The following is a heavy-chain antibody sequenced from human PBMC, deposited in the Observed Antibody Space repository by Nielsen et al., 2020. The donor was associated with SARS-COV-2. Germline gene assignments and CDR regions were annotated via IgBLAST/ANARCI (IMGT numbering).Heavy chain of an antibody. CDR3: ARSFGAVYYYYGMDV. Sequence: ASVKVSCKASGYTFTGYYMHWVRQAPGQGLEWMGWINPNSGGTNYAQKFQGRVTMTRDTSISTAYMELSRLRAEDTALYHCARSFGAVYYYYGMDVWGQGTTVTVSS. D-gene: IGHD3-10*01. J-gene: IGHJ6*02. V-gene: IGHV1-2*02. CDR1: GYTFTGYY. CDR2: INPNSGGT.